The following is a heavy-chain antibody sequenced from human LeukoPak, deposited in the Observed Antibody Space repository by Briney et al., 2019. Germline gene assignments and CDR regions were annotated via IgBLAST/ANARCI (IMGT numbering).Heavy chain of an antibody. CDR2: MNPNSGNT. D-gene: IGHD3-9*01. J-gene: IGHJ4*02. CDR1: GYTFTSYD. CDR3: ARAERYFDWLLYYFDY. Sequence: ASVKVSCKASGYTFTSYDINWVRQATGQGLEWMGWMNPNSGNTGYAQKFQGGVTMTRNTSISTAYMELSSLRSEDTAVYYCARAERYFDWLLYYFDYWGQGTLVTVSS. V-gene: IGHV1-8*01.